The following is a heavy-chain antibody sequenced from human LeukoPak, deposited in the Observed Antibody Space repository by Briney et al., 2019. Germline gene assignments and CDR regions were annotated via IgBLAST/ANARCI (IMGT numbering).Heavy chain of an antibody. Sequence: GGSLRLSCAASGFTFSSYAMDWVRQAPGKGLEWVSAISGSGGSTYYADSVKGRFTISRDNSKTTLFLQMNSLRAEDTAVYYCAREAVTRSYFDYWGQGTLVTVSS. CDR3: AREAVTRSYFDY. CDR1: GFTFSSYA. CDR2: ISGSGGST. D-gene: IGHD4-17*01. J-gene: IGHJ4*02. V-gene: IGHV3-23*01.